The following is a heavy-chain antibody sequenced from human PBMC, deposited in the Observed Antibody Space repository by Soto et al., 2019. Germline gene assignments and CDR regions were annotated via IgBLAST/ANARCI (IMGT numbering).Heavy chain of an antibody. D-gene: IGHD6-6*01. CDR2: ISAYNGNT. J-gene: IGHJ6*02. CDR3: ARIAARPLYGYYGMDV. CDR1: GYTFTIYG. V-gene: IGHV1-18*01. Sequence: ASVKVSCKASGYTFTIYGISWVRQAPGQGLEWMGWISAYNGNTNYAQKLQGRVTVTTDTSTSTAYMELRSLRSDDTAVYYCARIAARPLYGYYGMDVWGQGTTVTGSS.